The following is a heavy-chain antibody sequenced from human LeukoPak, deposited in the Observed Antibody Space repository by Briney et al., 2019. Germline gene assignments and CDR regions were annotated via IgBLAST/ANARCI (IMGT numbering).Heavy chain of an antibody. CDR2: IKQDGSEK. D-gene: IGHD5-12*01. Sequence: GGSLRLSCAASGFTFSSYWMSWVRQAPGKGLEWVANIKQDGSEKYYVDSVKGRFTISRDNAKNSLYLQMNSLRVEDTAVYYCARSPSTYGGYFVYWGQGTLVTVSS. CDR1: GFTFSSYW. CDR3: ARSPSTYGGYFVY. V-gene: IGHV3-7*01. J-gene: IGHJ4*02.